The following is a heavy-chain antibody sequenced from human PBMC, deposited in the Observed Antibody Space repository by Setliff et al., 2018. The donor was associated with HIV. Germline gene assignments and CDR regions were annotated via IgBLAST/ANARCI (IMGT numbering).Heavy chain of an antibody. CDR3: SRTPYDFWSGHIDY. V-gene: IGHV4-39*01. CDR1: GGSISSSSYY. Sequence: SETLSLTCTVPGGSISSSSYYWGWIRQPPVKGLEWIGSIYYSGSTYYNPPLKSRITISVDPAKDQFSRKLSPVTAADTAVYYCSRTPYDFWSGHIDYWGQGTLVTVSS. D-gene: IGHD3-3*01. J-gene: IGHJ4*02. CDR2: IYYSGST.